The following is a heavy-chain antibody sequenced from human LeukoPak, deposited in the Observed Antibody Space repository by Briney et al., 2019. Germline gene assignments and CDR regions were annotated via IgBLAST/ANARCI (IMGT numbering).Heavy chain of an antibody. Sequence: GGSLRLSCAASGFTFSSYAMSWVRQAPGKGLEWVTAISGSGGSTYYADSVKGRFTISRDNAKNSLYLQMNSLRAEDTAVYYCARDLVVVPAASARAPSGQGTLVTVSS. D-gene: IGHD2-2*01. J-gene: IGHJ5*02. CDR3: ARDLVVVPAASARAP. CDR1: GFTFSSYA. V-gene: IGHV3-23*01. CDR2: ISGSGGST.